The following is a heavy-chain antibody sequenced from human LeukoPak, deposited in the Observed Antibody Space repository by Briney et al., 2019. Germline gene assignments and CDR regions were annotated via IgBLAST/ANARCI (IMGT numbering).Heavy chain of an antibody. D-gene: IGHD5-12*01. CDR3: ARGPRGGEYSGYIRYYYYYYMDV. CDR1: GYTFTSYD. Sequence: ASVKVSCKASGYTFTSYDINWVRQATGQGLEWMGWMNPNSGNTGYAQKFQGRVTITRNTSISTAYMELSSLRSEDTAVYYCARGPRGGEYSGYIRYYYYYYMDVWGKGTTVTVSS. J-gene: IGHJ6*03. V-gene: IGHV1-8*03. CDR2: MNPNSGNT.